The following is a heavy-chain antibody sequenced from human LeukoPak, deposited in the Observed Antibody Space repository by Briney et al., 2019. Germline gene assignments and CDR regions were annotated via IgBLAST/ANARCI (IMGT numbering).Heavy chain of an antibody. D-gene: IGHD3-3*01. CDR1: GGTFSSYA. CDR2: IIPIFGTA. J-gene: IGHJ6*03. CDR3: ARNNVLRFLEWPSNYYYYYMDV. Sequence: ASVKVSCKASGGTFSSYAISWVRQAPGQGLEWMGGIIPIFGTANYAQKFQGRVTITADESTSTAYMELSSLRSEDTAVYYCARNNVLRFLEWPSNYYYYYMDVWGKGTTVTVSS. V-gene: IGHV1-69*13.